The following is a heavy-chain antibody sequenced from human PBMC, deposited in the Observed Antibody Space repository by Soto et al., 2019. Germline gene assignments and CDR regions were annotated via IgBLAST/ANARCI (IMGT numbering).Heavy chain of an antibody. CDR2: INHSGST. CDR1: GGSFSGYY. V-gene: IGHV4-34*01. J-gene: IGHJ5*02. D-gene: IGHD3-10*01. Sequence: SETLSLTCAVYGGSFSGYYWSWIRQPPGKGLEWIGEINHSGSTNYNPSLKSRVTISVDTAKNQFSLKLSSVTAADTAVYYCARRIKGITMVRGVIITRFNWFDPWGQGTLVTVSS. CDR3: ARRIKGITMVRGVIITRFNWFDP.